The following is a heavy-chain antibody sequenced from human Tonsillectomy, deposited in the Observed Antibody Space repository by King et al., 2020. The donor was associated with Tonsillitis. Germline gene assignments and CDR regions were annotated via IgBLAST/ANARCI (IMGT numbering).Heavy chain of an antibody. Sequence: VQLVESGGGVVQPGRSLRLSCAASGFTFSRYGMHWVRQAPGKGLEWVAVISSDGNNKYYADSVKGRFTISRDNSKNTLYLQMNSLRAEDTAVYYCAKDSSSSYYYDSFVDYWGQGTLVTVSS. V-gene: IGHV3-30*18. J-gene: IGHJ4*02. CDR3: AKDSSSSYYYDSFVDY. CDR1: GFTFSRYG. D-gene: IGHD3-22*01. CDR2: ISSDGNNK.